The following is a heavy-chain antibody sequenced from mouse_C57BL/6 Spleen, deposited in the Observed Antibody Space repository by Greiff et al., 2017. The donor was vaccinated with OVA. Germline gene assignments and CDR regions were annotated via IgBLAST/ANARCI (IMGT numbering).Heavy chain of an antibody. CDR1: GFTFSDAW. Sequence: EVKLVESGGGLVQPGGSMKLSCAASGFTFSDAWMDWVRQSPEKGLEWVAEIRNKANNHATYYAESVKGRFTISRDDSKSSVYLQMNSLRAEDTGIYYCTRDLYYGSLYAMDYWGQGTSVTVSS. CDR3: TRDLYYGSLYAMDY. V-gene: IGHV6-6*01. CDR2: IRNKANNHAT. J-gene: IGHJ4*01. D-gene: IGHD1-1*01.